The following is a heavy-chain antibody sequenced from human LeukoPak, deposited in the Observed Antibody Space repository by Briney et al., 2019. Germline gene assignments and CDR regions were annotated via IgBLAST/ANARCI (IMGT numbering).Heavy chain of an antibody. V-gene: IGHV1-2*02. D-gene: IGHD3-22*01. J-gene: IGHJ3*01. Sequence: ASVKVSCEASGYTFTDHTIHWVRQAPGQGLEWMGWINPDIGTTNYAKRFQGRLTVTRDTSINTAFMELSSLNPDDTAVFYCARRYDSRGPVTFDFWGQGTLVTVSS. CDR2: INPDIGTT. CDR3: ARRYDSRGPVTFDF. CDR1: GYTFTDHT.